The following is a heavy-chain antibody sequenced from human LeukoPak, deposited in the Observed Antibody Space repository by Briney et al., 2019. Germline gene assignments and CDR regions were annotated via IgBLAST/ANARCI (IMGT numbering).Heavy chain of an antibody. CDR3: ARSVRIAARPRTGRYFDL. CDR2: IYYSGST. D-gene: IGHD6-6*01. J-gene: IGHJ2*01. Sequence: PSETLSLTCTVSGGSISSYYWSWIRQPPGKGLEWIGYIYYSGSTNYNPSLKSRVTISVDTSKNQFSLKLSSVTAADTAVYYCARSVRIAARPRTGRYFDLWGRGTLVTVSS. CDR1: GGSISSYY. V-gene: IGHV4-59*01.